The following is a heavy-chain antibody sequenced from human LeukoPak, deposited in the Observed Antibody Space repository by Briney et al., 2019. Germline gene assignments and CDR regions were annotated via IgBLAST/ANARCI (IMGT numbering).Heavy chain of an antibody. D-gene: IGHD4-11*01. J-gene: IGHJ5*02. V-gene: IGHV4-39*07. CDR3: ARDKSDDYSNQGWFDP. CDR2: IYYSGST. Sequence: TSETLSLTCAVYGGSFSRYYWGWIRQPPGKGLEWIGSIYYSGSTYYNPSLKSRVTISVDTSKNQFSLKLSSVTAADTAVYYCARDKSDDYSNQGWFDPWGQGTLVTVSS. CDR1: GGSFSRYY.